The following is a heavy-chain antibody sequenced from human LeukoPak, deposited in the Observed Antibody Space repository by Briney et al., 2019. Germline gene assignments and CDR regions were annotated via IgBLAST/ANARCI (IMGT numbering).Heavy chain of an antibody. Sequence: SETLSLTCTVSGGSISSYYWSWIRQPPGKGLEWIGYIYYSGSTNYNPSLKSRVTISVDTSKNQFSLKLSSVTAADTAVYYCARRGQNYYGSGSYYNFPKYNWFDPWGQGTLVTVSS. CDR1: GGSISSYY. CDR2: IYYSGST. CDR3: ARRGQNYYGSGSYYNFPKYNWFDP. V-gene: IGHV4-59*12. J-gene: IGHJ5*02. D-gene: IGHD3-10*01.